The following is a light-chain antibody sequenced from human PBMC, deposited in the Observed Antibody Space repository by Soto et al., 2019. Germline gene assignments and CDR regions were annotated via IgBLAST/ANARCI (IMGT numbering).Light chain of an antibody. CDR2: AAS. CDR1: QNINTY. Sequence: IQMTQSPSSLSASVGDRVTITCRASQNINTYLNWYQQKPGKAPKLLIYAASALRSGVPSRFSGSGSGTDFTLTTSSLQPEDCATYYCQLSHSTPLMFGQGTKVDIK. J-gene: IGKJ1*01. V-gene: IGKV1-39*01. CDR3: QLSHSTPLM.